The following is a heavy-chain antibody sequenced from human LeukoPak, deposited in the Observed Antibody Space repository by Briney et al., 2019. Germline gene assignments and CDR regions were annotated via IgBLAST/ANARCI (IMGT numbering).Heavy chain of an antibody. CDR3: ASERYNWNYAFDY. J-gene: IGHJ4*02. V-gene: IGHV3-21*01. D-gene: IGHD1-7*01. CDR2: LSSGSSYI. Sequence: PGGSLRLSCAASGFTFSSSSMNWVRQAPGKGLEWVSSLSSGSSYIYYADPLKGRFTVSRDNAKNSLYLQMNSLRAEDTAVYYCASERYNWNYAFDYWGQGILVTVSS. CDR1: GFTFSSSS.